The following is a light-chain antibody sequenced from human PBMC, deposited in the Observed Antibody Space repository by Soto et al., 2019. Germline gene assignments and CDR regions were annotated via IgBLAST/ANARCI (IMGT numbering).Light chain of an antibody. V-gene: IGKV1-39*01. CDR2: AAS. CDR1: QSIGSY. CDR3: HQSYTTPMYT. J-gene: IGKJ2*01. Sequence: DIQMTQSPSSLSASVGDRVTITCRASQSIGSYLNWYQHKPGKAPKLLIYAASSLQSGVPSRFSGSGSGTAFTLTISSLQPEDFATYYCHQSYTTPMYTFGQGTKLEIK.